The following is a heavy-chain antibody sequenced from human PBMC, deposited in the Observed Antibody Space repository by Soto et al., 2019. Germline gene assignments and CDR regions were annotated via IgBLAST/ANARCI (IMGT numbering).Heavy chain of an antibody. CDR1: GFTFSDYY. CDR3: ARERVPAATWFDP. D-gene: IGHD2-2*01. Sequence: PGGSLRLSCAASGFTFSDYYMSWIRQAPGKGLEWVSYISSSSSYTNYADSVKGRFTISRDNAKNSLYLQMNSLRAEDTAVYYCARERVPAATWFDPWGQGTLVTVSS. V-gene: IGHV3-11*06. J-gene: IGHJ5*02. CDR2: ISSSSSYT.